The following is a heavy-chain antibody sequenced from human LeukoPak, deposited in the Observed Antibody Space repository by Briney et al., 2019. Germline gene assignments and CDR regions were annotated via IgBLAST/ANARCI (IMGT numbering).Heavy chain of an antibody. V-gene: IGHV1-18*01. Sequence: ASVKVSFKASGYTFTKYGVSWVRQAPGQGLEWMGWISAYNGDIKYAQRGKGRVTMTTDTSTSTVYMELRSLRSDDTAVYYCARESGSDAFDIWGQGTMVTVSS. CDR3: ARESGSDAFDI. CDR2: ISAYNGDI. J-gene: IGHJ3*02. CDR1: GYTFTKYG.